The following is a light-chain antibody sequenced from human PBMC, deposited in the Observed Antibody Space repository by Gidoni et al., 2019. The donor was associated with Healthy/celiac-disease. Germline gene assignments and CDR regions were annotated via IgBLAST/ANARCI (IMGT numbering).Light chain of an antibody. CDR3: QQYNNWPPGT. Sequence: EIAMTQSPATLSVSPGERATLSCRASQSVSSNLAWYQQKPGQAPRLRIYGASTGATSIPARFRGSWSGTEFTLTISSLQSEDFAVYYCQQYNNWPPGTFGQXTKLEIK. CDR2: GAS. J-gene: IGKJ2*02. V-gene: IGKV3-15*01. CDR1: QSVSSN.